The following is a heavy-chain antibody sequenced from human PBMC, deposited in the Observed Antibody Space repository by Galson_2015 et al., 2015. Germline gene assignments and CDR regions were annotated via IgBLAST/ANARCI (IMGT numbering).Heavy chain of an antibody. CDR2: ISYDGSNK. Sequence: SLRLSCAASGFTFSSYGMHWVRQAPGKGLEWVAVISYDGSNKYYADSVKGRFTISRDNSENTLYLQMNSLRAEDTAVYYCEKEASGYSSGWYGAYFDYWGQGTLVTVSS. CDR3: EKEASGYSSGWYGAYFDY. D-gene: IGHD6-19*01. J-gene: IGHJ4*02. V-gene: IGHV3-30*18. CDR1: GFTFSSYG.